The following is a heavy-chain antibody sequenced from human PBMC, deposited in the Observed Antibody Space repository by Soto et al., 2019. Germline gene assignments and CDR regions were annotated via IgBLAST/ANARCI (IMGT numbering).Heavy chain of an antibody. D-gene: IGHD6-19*01. J-gene: IGHJ4*02. CDR2: VSGSAGST. V-gene: IGHV3-23*01. CDR1: GFTFSSYA. Sequence: EVQLLDSGGGLVQPGGSLRLSCAASGFTFSSYAMSWVRQAPGKGLEWVSTVSGSAGSTYYADSVKGRFTISRDNSKNMLELQMNSLKGEDKAVYYCAKDYSSGWYFFDYWGQGALVTVSS. CDR3: AKDYSSGWYFFDY.